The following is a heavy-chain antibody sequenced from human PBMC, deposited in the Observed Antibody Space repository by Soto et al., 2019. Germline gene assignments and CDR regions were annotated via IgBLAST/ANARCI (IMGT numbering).Heavy chain of an antibody. J-gene: IGHJ5*02. CDR3: ARDPQIAVAAENKNWFDH. V-gene: IGHV3-21*01. CDR2: ISSSNLYI. CDR1: RFTFNSYT. D-gene: IGHD6-19*01. Sequence: GGSLRPFFADPRFTFNSYTMNWVRQVLGKGLELVSSISSSNLYIYYADTMKGRLTISRDNAKNSLNLQMKSLRAEDTAVFYFARDPQIAVAAENKNWFDHWGQATLVTVSS.